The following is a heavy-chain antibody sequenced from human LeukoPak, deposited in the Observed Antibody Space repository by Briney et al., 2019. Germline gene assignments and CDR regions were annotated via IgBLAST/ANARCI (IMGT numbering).Heavy chain of an antibody. Sequence: SETLSLTCAVYGGSFSGYYWSWIRQPPGKGLEWIGEIDHSGSTNYNPSLKSRVTISVDTSKNQFSLNLSSVTAADTAVYYCARRYNSGWHELIDFWGQGSLVTVSS. V-gene: IGHV4-34*01. CDR3: ARRYNSGWHELIDF. CDR1: GGSFSGYY. D-gene: IGHD6-19*01. J-gene: IGHJ4*02. CDR2: IDHSGST.